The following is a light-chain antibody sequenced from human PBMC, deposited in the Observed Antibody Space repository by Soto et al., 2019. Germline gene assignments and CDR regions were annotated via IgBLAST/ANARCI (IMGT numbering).Light chain of an antibody. CDR3: SSYASSSTLV. V-gene: IGLV2-14*01. J-gene: IGLJ2*01. CDR1: SSDVGGYNY. CDR2: DVS. Sequence: QSAPTQPASVSGSPGQSITISCTGTSSDVGGYNYVSWYQQHPGKAPKLIIYDVSNRPSGVSNRFSGSKSGNTASLTISGLQAEDESDYYCSSYASSSTLVFGGGTKVTVL.